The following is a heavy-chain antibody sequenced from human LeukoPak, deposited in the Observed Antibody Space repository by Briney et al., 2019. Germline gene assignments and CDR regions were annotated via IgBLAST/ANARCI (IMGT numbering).Heavy chain of an antibody. J-gene: IGHJ4*02. D-gene: IGHD1-26*01. CDR2: INPNSGGT. V-gene: IGHV1-2*02. Sequence: ASVKVSCKASGYTFTGYYMHWVRQAPGQGLEWMGWINPNSGGTNYAQKFQGRVAMTRDTSTSTVYMELSSLRSEDTAVYYCAKGSGSYDYWGQGTLVTVSS. CDR1: GYTFTGYY. CDR3: AKGSGSYDY.